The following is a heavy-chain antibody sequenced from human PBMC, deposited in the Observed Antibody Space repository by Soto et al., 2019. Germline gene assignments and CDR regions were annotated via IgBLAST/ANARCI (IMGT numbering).Heavy chain of an antibody. Sequence: EVQLVESGGGLVKPGGSLRLSCAASGFTFTRYSMNWVRQAPGKGLAWVSSISSTTNYIYYGDSMKGRFTISRDNANNSLYLEMNRLRAEDTAVYYCARESEDLTSTFDYWGQGTLVTVSS. V-gene: IGHV3-21*06. J-gene: IGHJ4*02. CDR2: ISSTTNYI. CDR3: ARESEDLTSTFDY. CDR1: GFTFTRYS.